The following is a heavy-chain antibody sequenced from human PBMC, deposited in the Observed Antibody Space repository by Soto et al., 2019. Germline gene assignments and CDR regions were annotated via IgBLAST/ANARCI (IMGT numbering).Heavy chain of an antibody. V-gene: IGHV1-18*01. CDR1: GYTFTSYG. Sequence: QVQLVQSGAEVKKPGASVKVSCKASGYTFTSYGISWVRQAPGQGLEWMGWISAYNGNTNYAQKLQGRVTMTTDTSTSTAYMELRSLRSDDTAVYYCARAPPGERYFDWLFYYYFDYWGQGTLVTVSS. J-gene: IGHJ4*02. D-gene: IGHD3-9*01. CDR2: ISAYNGNT. CDR3: ARAPPGERYFDWLFYYYFDY.